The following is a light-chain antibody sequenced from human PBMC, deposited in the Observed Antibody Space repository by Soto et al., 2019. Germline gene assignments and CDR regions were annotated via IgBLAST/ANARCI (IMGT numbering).Light chain of an antibody. CDR3: QQYNHWPPIN. Sequence: VVMRQSPANRVESRVEITIMSCRARQSVSRNLAWYQQKPGQAPSLLIYGASTRATGIPARFSGSGSGTGFTLTTTALQSEEIAVSYCQQYNHWPPINVAEGTRLEIK. J-gene: IGKJ5*01. CDR1: QSVSRN. V-gene: IGKV3-15*01. CDR2: GAS.